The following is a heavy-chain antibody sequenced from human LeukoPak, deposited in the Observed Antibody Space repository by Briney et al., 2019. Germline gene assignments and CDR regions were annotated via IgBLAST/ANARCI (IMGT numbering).Heavy chain of an antibody. CDR2: ISYDGSNK. D-gene: IGHD3-22*01. V-gene: IGHV3-30*18. Sequence: GGSLRLSCAASGFIFSSYGMHWVRQAPGKGLEWVAVISYDGSNKYYADSVKGRFTISRDNSRNTVYLQMNSLRAEDTAMYYCAKDQYYYDSSGHYYDYWGQGTLVTVSS. CDR3: AKDQYYYDSSGHYYDY. J-gene: IGHJ4*02. CDR1: GFIFSSYG.